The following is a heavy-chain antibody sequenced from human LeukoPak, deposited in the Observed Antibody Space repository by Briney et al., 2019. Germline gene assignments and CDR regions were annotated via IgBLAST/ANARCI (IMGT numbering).Heavy chain of an antibody. CDR3: ARTVAGTNYYYMDV. D-gene: IGHD6-19*01. V-gene: IGHV4-39*07. CDR1: GGSISSGSYY. CDR2: IYYSGST. J-gene: IGHJ6*03. Sequence: PSETLSLTCTVSGGSISSGSYYWGWIRQPPGKGLEWIGSIYYSGSTYYNPSLKSRVTISVDTSKNQFSLKLSSVTAADTAVYYCARTVAGTNYYYMDVWGKGTTVTVSS.